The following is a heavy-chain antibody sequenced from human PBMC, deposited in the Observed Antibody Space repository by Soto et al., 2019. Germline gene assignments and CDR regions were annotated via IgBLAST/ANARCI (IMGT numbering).Heavy chain of an antibody. CDR3: ARGGPESYDFWVSYWYYCDY. V-gene: IGHV3-21*01. D-gene: IGHD3-3*01. CDR1: GFMFSGHT. CDR2: ISTSSEYI. Sequence: EVQLVESGGGLVKPGGSLRLACAASGFMFSGHTMNWVRQAPGKGLERVSSISTSSEYIYYADSGKGRLSISRDNAKNSLYLQVNRLAAEDTAVYYCARGGPESYDFWVSYWYYCDYWGQGTLVTVSS. J-gene: IGHJ4*02.